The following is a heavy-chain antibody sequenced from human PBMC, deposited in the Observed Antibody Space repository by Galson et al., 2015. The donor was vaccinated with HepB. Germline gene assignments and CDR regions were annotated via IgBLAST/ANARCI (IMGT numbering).Heavy chain of an antibody. CDR1: GYTSSDYA. CDR2: INGGNGNT. CDR3: ACRVAAGGLFEF. J-gene: IGHJ4*02. D-gene: IGHD2-15*01. Sequence: SVKVSCKASGYTSSDYAMHWLRQAPGQRLEWMGWINGGNGNTDYSQNFQGRVAITRDTSANTAYMELSSLRSEDTAVYYCACRVAAGGLFEFWGQGTLVTVSS. V-gene: IGHV1-3*01.